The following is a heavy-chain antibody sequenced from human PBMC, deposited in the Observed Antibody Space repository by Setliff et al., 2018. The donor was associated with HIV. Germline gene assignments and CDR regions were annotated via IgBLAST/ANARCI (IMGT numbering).Heavy chain of an antibody. CDR1: GFTFSNYA. Sequence: GGSLRLSCAASGFTFSNYAMHWVRQAPGKGLEWVAVISYDGSNKYYADSVKGRFTTSRDNSKNTLYLQMNSLRVEDTAVYYCAKDQAWGQGTLVTVSS. CDR2: ISYDGSNK. CDR3: AKDQA. V-gene: IGHV3-30-3*01. J-gene: IGHJ5*02.